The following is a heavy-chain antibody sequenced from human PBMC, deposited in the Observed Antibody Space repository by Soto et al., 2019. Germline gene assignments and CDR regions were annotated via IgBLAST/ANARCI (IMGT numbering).Heavy chain of an antibody. Sequence: SETLSLTCTVSGGSISSGGYYWSWIHQHPGKSLERIGYIYYSGSTYYNPSLKSRVTISVDTSKNQFSLKLSSVTAADTAVYYCAREPYYDSSGYYPRRFFDYWGQGTLVTVSS. CDR1: GGSISSGGYY. D-gene: IGHD3-22*01. J-gene: IGHJ4*02. V-gene: IGHV4-31*03. CDR2: IYYSGST. CDR3: AREPYYDSSGYYPRRFFDY.